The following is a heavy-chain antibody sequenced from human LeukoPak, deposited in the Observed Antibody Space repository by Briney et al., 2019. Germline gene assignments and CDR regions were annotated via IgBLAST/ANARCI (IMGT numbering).Heavy chain of an antibody. J-gene: IGHJ3*02. Sequence: SETLSLTCTVSGGSISSYYWSWIRQPAGKGLEWIGRIYSSGSTNYNPSLKSRVTMSVDTSKNQFSLNLSSVTAADTAVYYCARDRCSSASCPSRWALDIWGQGTMVTVSS. CDR1: GGSISSYY. CDR2: IYSSGST. V-gene: IGHV4-4*07. D-gene: IGHD2-2*01. CDR3: ARDRCSSASCPSRWALDI.